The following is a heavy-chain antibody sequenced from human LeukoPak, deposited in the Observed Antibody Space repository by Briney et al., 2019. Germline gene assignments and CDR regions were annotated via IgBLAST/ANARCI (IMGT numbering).Heavy chain of an antibody. CDR1: GFTFSSYS. CDR3: ARMYSGYDFGNSRRLDYFDY. Sequence: GGSLRLSCAASGFTFSSYSMNWVRQAPGKGLEWVSAISGSGGSTYYADSVKGRFTISRDNSKNTLYLQMNSLRAEDTAVYYCARMYSGYDFGNSRRLDYFDYWGQGTLVTVSS. CDR2: ISGSGGST. V-gene: IGHV3-23*01. J-gene: IGHJ4*02. D-gene: IGHD5-12*01.